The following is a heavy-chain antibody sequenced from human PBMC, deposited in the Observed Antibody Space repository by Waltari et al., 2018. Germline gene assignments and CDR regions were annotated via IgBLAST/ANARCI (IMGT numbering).Heavy chain of an antibody. CDR1: GFRFIDFA. CDR2: IRGSGDSK. J-gene: IGHJ4*02. V-gene: IGHV3-23*01. D-gene: IGHD3-3*01. Sequence: QLLESGGGLVQPGGSLRLSCAASGFRFIDFAMNWVRRAPGKGVGWVSGIRGSGDSKYYANSVKGRFTSSRDNSKNTLSLQMDGLRAEDTAVYYCAKGRGYDFFDSWGQGTLVTVSS. CDR3: AKGRGYDFFDS.